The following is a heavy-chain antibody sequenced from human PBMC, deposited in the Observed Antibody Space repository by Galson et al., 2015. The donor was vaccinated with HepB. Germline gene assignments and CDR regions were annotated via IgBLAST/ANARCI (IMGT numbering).Heavy chain of an antibody. Sequence: SLRLSCAASGFTFSSYGMHWVRQAPGKGLEWVAVISYDGSNKYYADSVKGRFTISRDNSKNTLYLQMNSLRAEDTAVYYCAKERSSGWYLFLDYWGQGTLVTVSS. V-gene: IGHV3-30*18. CDR3: AKERSSGWYLFLDY. J-gene: IGHJ4*02. D-gene: IGHD6-19*01. CDR1: GFTFSSYG. CDR2: ISYDGSNK.